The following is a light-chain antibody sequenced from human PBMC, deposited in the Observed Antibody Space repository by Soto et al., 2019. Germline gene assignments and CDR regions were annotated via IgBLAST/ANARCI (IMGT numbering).Light chain of an antibody. J-gene: IGKJ5*01. CDR1: QNILRN. Sequence: EIVMTQSPATLSVSPGERVTLSCRASQNILRNLAWYQQKPGQAPRLLIYGASTRAAGIPARFSGIGSGTEFTLTISSLQSEDFAVYYCQQYNNWPITFSQGTRLEIK. CDR3: QQYNNWPIT. V-gene: IGKV3-15*01. CDR2: GAS.